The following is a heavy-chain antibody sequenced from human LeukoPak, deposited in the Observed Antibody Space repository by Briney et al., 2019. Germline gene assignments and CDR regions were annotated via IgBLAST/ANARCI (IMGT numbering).Heavy chain of an antibody. CDR3: ARGTGDRDY. Sequence: PGGSLRLSCAASGFTFDDYAMHWVRQAPGKGLEWVSGISWNSGSIGYADSVKGRFTISRDNARNSLYLQMNSLRAEDTAAYYCARGTGDRDYWGQGTLVTVSS. V-gene: IGHV3-9*01. D-gene: IGHD7-27*01. CDR2: ISWNSGSI. CDR1: GFTFDDYA. J-gene: IGHJ4*02.